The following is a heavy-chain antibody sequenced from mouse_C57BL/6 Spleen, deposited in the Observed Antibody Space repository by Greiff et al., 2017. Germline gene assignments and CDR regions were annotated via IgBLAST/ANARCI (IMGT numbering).Heavy chain of an antibody. V-gene: IGHV3-3*01. Sequence: EVQGVESGPSLVRPSQTLSLTCTVTGFSINSYCYWIWIRQFPGNKLEYIGYTFYSGITYYNPSLESRTYITRDTSKNQFSLKLRSVTTEDTATYYCARGGSNYGYAMDYWGQGTSVTVSS. D-gene: IGHD2-5*01. CDR1: GFSINSYCY. CDR2: TFYSGIT. J-gene: IGHJ4*01. CDR3: ARGGSNYGYAMDY.